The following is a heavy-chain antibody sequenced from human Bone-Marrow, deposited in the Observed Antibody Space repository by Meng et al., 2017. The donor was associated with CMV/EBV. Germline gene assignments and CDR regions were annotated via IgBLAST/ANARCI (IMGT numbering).Heavy chain of an antibody. Sequence: LSLTCAASGFTFEDYAMHWVRQAPGKGLEWVSGVTWNSGNIGYADSVKGRFTISRDNAKNSLYLQMNSLRGEDTAVYYCATHPWHYYGMDVWGQGTTVTVSS. CDR2: VTWNSGNI. J-gene: IGHJ6*02. D-gene: IGHD5-12*01. CDR1: GFTFEDYA. CDR3: ATHPWHYYGMDV. V-gene: IGHV3-9*01.